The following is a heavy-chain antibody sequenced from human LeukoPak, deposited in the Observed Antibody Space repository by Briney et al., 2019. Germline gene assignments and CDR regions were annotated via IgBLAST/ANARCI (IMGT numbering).Heavy chain of an antibody. D-gene: IGHD1-26*01. V-gene: IGHV4-39*01. J-gene: IGHJ4*02. CDR2: ISYSGT. CDR3: ARRTSNPVGAIDY. CDR1: GGSISISNYY. Sequence: PSETLSLTCTVSGGSISISNYYWGWIRQPPGRGLEWIGSISYSGTYYNPSLKSRLTISVDTSKNHFSLNLRSVTGADTAVYYCARRTSNPVGAIDYWGQGTLVTVSS.